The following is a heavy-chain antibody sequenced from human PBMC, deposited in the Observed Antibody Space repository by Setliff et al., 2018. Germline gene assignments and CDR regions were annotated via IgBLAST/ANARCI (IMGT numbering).Heavy chain of an antibody. CDR3: ARDFGGPYYYDSSGYWAPYDAFDI. J-gene: IGHJ3*02. V-gene: IGHV3-7*01. D-gene: IGHD3-22*01. CDR2: IKQDGSEK. Sequence: QPGGSLRLSCAASGFTFSSYWMSWVRQAPGKGLEWVANIKQDGSEKYYVDSVKGRFTISRDNAKNSLYLQMNSLRAEDTAVYYCARDFGGPYYYDSSGYWAPYDAFDIWGQGTMVTVSS. CDR1: GFTFSSYW.